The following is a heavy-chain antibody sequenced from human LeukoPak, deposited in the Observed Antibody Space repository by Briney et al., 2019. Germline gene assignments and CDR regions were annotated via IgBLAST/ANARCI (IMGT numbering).Heavy chain of an antibody. CDR3: ARTYGDEYDYDSSGYSWRFDY. Sequence: SETLSLTCTVSGGSISSYYWSWIRQPPGKGLEWIGYIYYSGSTNYNPSLKSRVTISVDTSKNQFSLKLSSVTAADTAVYYCARTYGDEYDYDSSGYSWRFDYWGQGTLVTVSS. V-gene: IGHV4-59*01. CDR1: GGSISSYY. J-gene: IGHJ4*02. CDR2: IYYSGST. D-gene: IGHD3-22*01.